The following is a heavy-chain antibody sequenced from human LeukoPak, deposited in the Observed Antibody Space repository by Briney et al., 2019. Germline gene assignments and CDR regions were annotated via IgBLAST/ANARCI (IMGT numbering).Heavy chain of an antibody. Sequence: ASVKVSCKASGYTFTSYYMHWVRQAPGQGLEWMGWINPNSGGTNYAQKFQGRVTMTRDTSISTAYMELSRLRSDDTAVYYCARADYDFWSGYYFFDYWGQGTLVTVSS. CDR2: INPNSGGT. V-gene: IGHV1-2*02. CDR3: ARADYDFWSGYYFFDY. J-gene: IGHJ4*02. D-gene: IGHD3-3*01. CDR1: GYTFTSYY.